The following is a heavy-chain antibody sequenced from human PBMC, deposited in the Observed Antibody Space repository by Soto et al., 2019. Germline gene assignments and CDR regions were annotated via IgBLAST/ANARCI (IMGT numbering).Heavy chain of an antibody. CDR2: MTPSGYI. D-gene: IGHD6-25*01. CDR3: ARYQEAAAFND. V-gene: IGHV1-8*01. Sequence: QVQLVQSGAEVRKPGASVKVSCKASGFPFTSLDINWVRQAPGQGLEWVGYMTPSGYIGFAQKFRGRVSMTRDASTSTVSMELSSLRSDDTAVYYCARYQEAAAFNDWGQGTLVIVSS. CDR1: GFPFTSLD. J-gene: IGHJ4*02.